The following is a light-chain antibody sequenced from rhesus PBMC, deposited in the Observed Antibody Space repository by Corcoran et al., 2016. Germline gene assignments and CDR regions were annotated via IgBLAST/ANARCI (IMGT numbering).Light chain of an antibody. CDR2: KAS. J-gene: IGKJ4*01. CDR1: QGISSW. V-gene: IGKV1-22*01. CDR3: QQYSSRPLT. Sequence: DIQMTQSPSSLSASVGDTVTITCRASQGISSWLAWYQQQPGKAPKLLIYKASSLQSGVPSRFSGSGSGTDFTLTISSLQSEDCATDYCQQYSSRPLTFGGGTKVELK.